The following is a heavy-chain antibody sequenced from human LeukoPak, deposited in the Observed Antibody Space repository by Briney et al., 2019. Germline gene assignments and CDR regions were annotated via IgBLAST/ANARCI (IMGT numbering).Heavy chain of an antibody. D-gene: IGHD1-26*01. V-gene: IGHV3-11*04. Sequence: PGGSLRLSCAASGFTFSDYYMTWFRQTPGKGPEWVSYISGGGDKINYGDSVKGRFTISRDNAKNSLYLQMNSLRAEDTAVYYCARVVGATRWYFDLWGRGTLVTVSS. CDR1: GFTFSDYY. J-gene: IGHJ2*01. CDR2: ISGGGDKI. CDR3: ARVVGATRWYFDL.